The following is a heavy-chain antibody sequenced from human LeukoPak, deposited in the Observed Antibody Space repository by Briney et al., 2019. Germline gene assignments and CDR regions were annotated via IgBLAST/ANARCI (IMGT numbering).Heavy chain of an antibody. CDR2: IHYSGRT. J-gene: IGHJ3*02. D-gene: IGHD2-2*01. Sequence: KSSETLSPTCIVSGGSISTYNYYWGWIRQPPGKAPEWIGNIHYSGRTYYNPSLRSRVTLSVDTSKNHFSLRLSSVTAADTALFYCAKAGGGDCTDTACYAAFDIWGQGAMVIVSS. V-gene: IGHV4-39*02. CDR3: AKAGGGDCTDTACYAAFDI. CDR1: GGSISTYNYY.